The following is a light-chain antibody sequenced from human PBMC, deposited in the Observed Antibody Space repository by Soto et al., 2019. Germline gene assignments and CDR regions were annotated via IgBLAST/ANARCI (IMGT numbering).Light chain of an antibody. J-gene: IGKJ3*01. CDR2: GAS. CDR3: QQANSFPRT. CDR1: QGIASW. Sequence: DIQMTQSPSSVSASLGDTVTITCRASQGIASWLAWYQQRPGKAPKLLIYGASTLESGVPSRFSGSGSGTDFTLTISTLQSEDFGPYFCQQANSFPRTFGPGTKVDIK. V-gene: IGKV1-12*01.